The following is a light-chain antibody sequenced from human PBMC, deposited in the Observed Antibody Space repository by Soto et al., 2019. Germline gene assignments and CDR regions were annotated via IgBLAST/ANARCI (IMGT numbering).Light chain of an antibody. CDR1: QSVSSTY. V-gene: IGKV3-15*01. J-gene: IGKJ4*01. CDR3: QQYNNWPPLT. Sequence: EIVMTQSPATLSVSPGERATLSCRASQSVSSTYVAWYQQKSGQAPRLLIYGASTRATGIPARFSGSGSGTEFTLTISSLQSEDFAVYYCQQYNNWPPLTFGGGTKVDIK. CDR2: GAS.